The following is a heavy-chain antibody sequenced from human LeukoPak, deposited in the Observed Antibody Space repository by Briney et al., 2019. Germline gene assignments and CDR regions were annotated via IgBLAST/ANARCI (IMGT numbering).Heavy chain of an antibody. CDR1: GGTLSSYP. D-gene: IGHD2-2*01. CDR2: LIPILGIA. V-gene: IGHV1-69*02. CDR3: PRHQVVPADPNAIHI. Sequence: SATVSCKASGGTLSSYPISWVRPAPRQGLEWKGRLIPILGIANYAQKFQGRVTITADKSTSTAYMELSRPTSEATIVYYYPRHQVVPADPNAIHISGQARIVTVSS. J-gene: IGHJ3*02.